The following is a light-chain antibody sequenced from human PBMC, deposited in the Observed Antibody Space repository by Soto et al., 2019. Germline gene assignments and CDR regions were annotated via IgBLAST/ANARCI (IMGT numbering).Light chain of an antibody. V-gene: IGKV1-9*01. CDR2: AAS. CDR3: QQLNSYPPGVRTFT. Sequence: DIQLTQSPSFLSASVGDRVTITCRASQGISSYLAWYQQKPGKAPKLLIYAASTLQSGVPSRFSGSGSGTEFTLTISSLQPEDFATYYCQQLNSYPPGVRTFTFGPGTKVDIK. CDR1: QGISSY. J-gene: IGKJ3*01.